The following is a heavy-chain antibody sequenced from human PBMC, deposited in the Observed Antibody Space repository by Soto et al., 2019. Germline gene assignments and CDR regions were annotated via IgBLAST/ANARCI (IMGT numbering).Heavy chain of an antibody. CDR2: ISSSGSTI. CDR3: ASKISGTYLGY. Sequence: EVQLVESGGGLVQPGGSLRLSCAASGFTFSSYSMNWVRQAPGKGLEWVSYISSSGSTIHYADYVKGRFTISRDNAKNSLYLQMSSLRAEDTAVYYCASKISGTYLGYWGQGTLVTVSS. J-gene: IGHJ4*02. D-gene: IGHD1-26*01. V-gene: IGHV3-48*01. CDR1: GFTFSSYS.